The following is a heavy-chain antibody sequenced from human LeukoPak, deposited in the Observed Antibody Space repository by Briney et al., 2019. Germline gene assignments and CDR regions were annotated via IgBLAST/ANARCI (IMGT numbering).Heavy chain of an antibody. V-gene: IGHV4-34*01. CDR2: INHSGST. CDR3: ARGQGIVVVVAATQRVYFDY. J-gene: IGHJ4*02. D-gene: IGHD2-15*01. Sequence: SETLSLTCAVYGGSFSGYYWNWIRQPPGKGLEWIGEINHSGSTNYNPSLKSRVTISVDTSKNQFSLKLSSVTAADTAVYYCARGQGIVVVVAATQRVYFDYWGQGTLVTVSS. CDR1: GGSFSGYY.